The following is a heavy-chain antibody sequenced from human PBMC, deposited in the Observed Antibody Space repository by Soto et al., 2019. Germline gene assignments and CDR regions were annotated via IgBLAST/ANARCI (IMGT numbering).Heavy chain of an antibody. V-gene: IGHV3-30-3*01. CDR1: GFTFSTYT. Sequence: LRLSCAASGFTFSTYTIHWVRQAPGKGLEWVALISFDGSNNYYADSVKGRFTISRDNSKNTLYLQMTSLRAGDTAVYFCARGSQYYYDGSGPLDCWGQGTLVTSPQ. D-gene: IGHD3-22*01. J-gene: IGHJ4*02. CDR3: ARGSQYYYDGSGPLDC. CDR2: ISFDGSNN.